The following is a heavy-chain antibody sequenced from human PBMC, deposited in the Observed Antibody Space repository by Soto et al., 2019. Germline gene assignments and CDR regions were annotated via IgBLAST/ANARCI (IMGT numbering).Heavy chain of an antibody. Sequence: QVQLQESGPGLVKPSETLSLTCTVSGASVNSENYYWSWIRQPPGKGLEWIGYVYYSGSTNYNPSLKSRATISLDTYKNQFSLKMTSMTSADTAFYYCARGVLRFLQWVDPWGQGTLVTVSS. CDR2: VYYSGST. V-gene: IGHV4-61*01. D-gene: IGHD3-3*01. J-gene: IGHJ5*02. CDR3: ARGVLRFLQWVDP. CDR1: GASVNSENYY.